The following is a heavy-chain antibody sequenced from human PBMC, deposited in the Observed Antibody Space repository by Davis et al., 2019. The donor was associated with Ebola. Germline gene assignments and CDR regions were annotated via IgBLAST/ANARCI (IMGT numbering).Heavy chain of an antibody. CDR2: IKSKTDGGTT. V-gene: IGHV3-15*01. D-gene: IGHD1-26*01. Sequence: GESLKISCAASGFSVSDNFVDWVRQAPGKGLEWVGRIKSKTDGGTTDYAAPVKGRFTISRDDSKNTLYLQMNSLKTEDTAVYYCTTPPTMFVVGANYYYYYMDVWGKGTTVTVFS. CDR1: GFSVSDNF. J-gene: IGHJ6*03. CDR3: TTPPTMFVVGANYYYYYMDV.